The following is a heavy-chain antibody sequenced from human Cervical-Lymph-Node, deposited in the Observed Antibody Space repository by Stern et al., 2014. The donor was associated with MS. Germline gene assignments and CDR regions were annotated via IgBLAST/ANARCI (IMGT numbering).Heavy chain of an antibody. CDR3: VRQVTVRSRFDY. CDR2: IDDTGRT. D-gene: IGHD4-11*01. V-gene: IGHV4-39*01. J-gene: IGHJ4*02. CDR1: GGSISSSYY. Sequence: QLQLQESGPGLVKPSETLSRTCTVSGGSISSSYYWGWIRQSSGKGLEWIGSIDDTGRTFYNPSLKSRVTISVETSTNQFSLKLSSVTAADTAVYYCVRQVTVRSRFDYWGQGTLVTVSS.